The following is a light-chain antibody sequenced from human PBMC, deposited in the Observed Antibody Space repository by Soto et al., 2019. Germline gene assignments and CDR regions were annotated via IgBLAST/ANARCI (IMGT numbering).Light chain of an antibody. Sequence: EIVLTQSPATVSLSPGERATLSCRASQSVSSYLAWYQQKPGQAPRLLIYDASNRATGIPARFSGSGSGTDFTLTISSLEPEDFAVYYCQQYSSWLWTFGQGTKVDI. CDR2: DAS. CDR1: QSVSSY. J-gene: IGKJ1*01. CDR3: QQYSSWLWT. V-gene: IGKV3-11*01.